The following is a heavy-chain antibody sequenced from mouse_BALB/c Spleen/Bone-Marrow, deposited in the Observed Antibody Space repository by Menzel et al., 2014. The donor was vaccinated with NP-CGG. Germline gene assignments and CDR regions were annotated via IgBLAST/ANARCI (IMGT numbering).Heavy chain of an antibody. CDR2: INPGSGGT. J-gene: IGHJ4*01. Sequence: QVQLKQSGAELVRPGTSVKVSCKASGYAFTNYLTERVKQRPGQGLEWIGVINPGSGGTNYNEKFKGKATLTADKSSSTAYMQLSSLTSDDSAVYFCARRDYAMDYWGQGTSVTVSS. CDR1: GYAFTNYL. V-gene: IGHV1-54*01. CDR3: ARRDYAMDY.